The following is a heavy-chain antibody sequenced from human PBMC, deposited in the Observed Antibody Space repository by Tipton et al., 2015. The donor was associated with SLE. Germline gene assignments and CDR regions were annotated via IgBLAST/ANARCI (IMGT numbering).Heavy chain of an antibody. CDR1: GFTFSDYY. CDR2: ISSSGSTI. J-gene: IGHJ6*02. CDR3: ARDRVTMIVVVTHGGMDV. D-gene: IGHD3-22*01. Sequence: QLVQSGGGLVKPGGSLRLSCAASGFTFSDYYMSWIRQAPGKGLEWVSYISSSGSTIYYADSVKGRFTISRDNAKNSLYLQMNSLRAEDTAVYYCARDRVTMIVVVTHGGMDVWGQGTTVTVSS. V-gene: IGHV3-11*01.